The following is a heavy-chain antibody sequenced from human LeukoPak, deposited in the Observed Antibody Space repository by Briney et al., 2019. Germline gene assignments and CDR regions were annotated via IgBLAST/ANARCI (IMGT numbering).Heavy chain of an antibody. Sequence: SETLSLTCTVSGGSITSSFYWSWIRQSPGKGLEWIGYIYNSGGTKYNPSLKSRLTISVDTSKNQFSLNLSSVTAADTAVYYCARASVLLSADYWGQGTLVTVSP. CDR3: ARASVLLSADY. CDR2: IYNSGGT. J-gene: IGHJ4*02. CDR1: GGSITSSFY. D-gene: IGHD3-16*01. V-gene: IGHV4-59*01.